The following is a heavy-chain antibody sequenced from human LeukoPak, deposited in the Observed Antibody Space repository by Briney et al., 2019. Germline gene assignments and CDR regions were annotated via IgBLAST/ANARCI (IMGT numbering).Heavy chain of an antibody. CDR1: GFTFSNYG. J-gene: IGHJ4*02. D-gene: IGHD1-1*01. Sequence: PGGSLRLSCAASGFTFSNYGMNWVRQAPGKGLEYVSSISSSGGTTYYADSVKGRFTISRDNSKNALYLEIHSLRAEDTAIYYCAKDLKSDGVWNFDSWGQGILVTVSS. V-gene: IGHV3-23*01. CDR2: ISSSGGTT. CDR3: AKDLKSDGVWNFDS.